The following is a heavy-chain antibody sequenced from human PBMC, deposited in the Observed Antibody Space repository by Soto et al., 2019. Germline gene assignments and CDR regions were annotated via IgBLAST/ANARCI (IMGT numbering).Heavy chain of an antibody. J-gene: IGHJ6*02. V-gene: IGHV4-30-4*01. CDR3: ARYCSSTSCPYYYYGMDV. Sequence: TLSLTCPVSGASISSGDYYWSWIRQPPGKGLEWIGYIYYSGSTYYNPSLKSRVTISVDTSKNQFSLKLSSVTAADTAVYYCARYCSSTSCPYYYYGMDVWGQGTTVTVSS. D-gene: IGHD2-2*01. CDR2: IYYSGST. CDR1: GASISSGDYY.